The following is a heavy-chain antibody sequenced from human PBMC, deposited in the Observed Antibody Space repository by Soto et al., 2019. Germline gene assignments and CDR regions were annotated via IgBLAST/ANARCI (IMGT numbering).Heavy chain of an antibody. CDR1: GGSISSYY. CDR3: ARALILTGYYIHDAFDI. D-gene: IGHD3-9*01. CDR2: IYYSGST. V-gene: IGHV4-59*01. Sequence: PSETLSLTSTVSGGSISSYYWSWIRQPPGKGLEWIGYIYYSGSTNYNPSLKSRVTISVDTSKNQFSLKLSSVTAADTAVYYCARALILTGYYIHDAFDIWGQGTMVT. J-gene: IGHJ3*02.